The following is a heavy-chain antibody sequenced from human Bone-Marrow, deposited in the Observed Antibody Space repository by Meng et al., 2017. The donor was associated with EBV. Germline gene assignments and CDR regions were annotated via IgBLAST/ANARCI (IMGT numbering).Heavy chain of an antibody. Sequence: EAQGKGPGGGLVPPGGSLRLSCVGSGISAYWMHWVRQVPGKGLVWVSRINEDGSAINYADSVKGRFTISRDNAKNTVSLQMNSLRAEDTAVYYCAKDCFGARDYWGQGTLVTVSS. CDR3: AKDCFGARDY. CDR2: INEDGSAI. D-gene: IGHD1-26*01. CDR1: GISAYW. J-gene: IGHJ4*02. V-gene: IGHV3-74*01.